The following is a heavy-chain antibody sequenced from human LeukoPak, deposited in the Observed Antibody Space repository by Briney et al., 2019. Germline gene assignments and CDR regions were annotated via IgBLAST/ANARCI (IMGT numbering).Heavy chain of an antibody. CDR1: GGSISGYY. Sequence: PSETLSLTCTVSGGSISGYYWNWIRQSPEKGLEWIGYIYYSGTTNYNPSLKSRLTISLDTSNNQFSLKLSPVTAADTAVYYCARAHLSETDFDYWGQGALVTVTS. CDR3: ARAHLSETDFDY. J-gene: IGHJ4*02. D-gene: IGHD3-3*01. CDR2: IYYSGTT. V-gene: IGHV4-59*01.